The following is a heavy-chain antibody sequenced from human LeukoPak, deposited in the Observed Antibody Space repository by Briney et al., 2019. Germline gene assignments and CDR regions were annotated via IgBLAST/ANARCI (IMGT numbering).Heavy chain of an antibody. CDR2: ISASGST. CDR1: GDSISSYYY. CDR3: ARLRMGFDYGIDY. Sequence: SETLSLTCTVSGDSISSYYYWSWIRQPAGKGLEWIGRISASGSTNYNPSLKSRVTMSVDTSKNQFSLKLSSVTAADTAVYYCARLRMGFDYGIDYWGQGTLVTVSS. V-gene: IGHV4-4*07. J-gene: IGHJ4*02. D-gene: IGHD4-17*01.